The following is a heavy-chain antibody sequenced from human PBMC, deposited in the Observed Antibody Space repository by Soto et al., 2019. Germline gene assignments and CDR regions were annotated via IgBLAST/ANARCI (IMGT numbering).Heavy chain of an antibody. Sequence: EVQLVQSGAEVKKPGESLKISCKASGYIFSDYWIAWVRQMPGKGLELMGIIFPRASDTRYTPSFQGQVTISADRSIPTAHLQWMSLKASDGAMYYCAGHSGSSISAWSDYWGHGTLVTVSS. CDR1: GYIFSDYW. CDR3: AGHSGSSISAWSDY. V-gene: IGHV5-51*01. J-gene: IGHJ4*01. D-gene: IGHD6-19*01. CDR2: IFPRASDT.